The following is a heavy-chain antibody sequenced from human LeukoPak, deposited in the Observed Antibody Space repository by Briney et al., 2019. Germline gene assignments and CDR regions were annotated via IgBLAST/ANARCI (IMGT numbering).Heavy chain of an antibody. Sequence: GGSLRLSGTVSGFTLSSYEMSCIRQAPGKGLEWVSSIDYSGRSTYYADSVKGRFPISRDNSKDTLYLQLTSLRADDTAVYYCARNSGWYGVSWGQGTLVTLYS. CDR2: IDYSGRST. CDR1: GFTLSSYE. V-gene: IGHV3-23*01. J-gene: IGHJ4*02. D-gene: IGHD6-19*01. CDR3: ARNSGWYGVS.